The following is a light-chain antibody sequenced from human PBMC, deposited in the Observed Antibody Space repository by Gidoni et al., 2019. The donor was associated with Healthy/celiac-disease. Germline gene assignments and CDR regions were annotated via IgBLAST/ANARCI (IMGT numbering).Light chain of an antibody. CDR2: WAS. CDR3: QQYYSTPWGFT. Sequence: DIVMTQSPDSLAVSLGERATINCKSSQSVLYSSNNKNYLAWYQQKPGQPPKLLIYWASTRESGVPDRFSGSGSGTDFTLTISSLQAEDVAVYYCQQYYSTPWGFTFXPXTKVDIQ. V-gene: IGKV4-1*01. J-gene: IGKJ3*01. CDR1: QSVLYSSNNKNY.